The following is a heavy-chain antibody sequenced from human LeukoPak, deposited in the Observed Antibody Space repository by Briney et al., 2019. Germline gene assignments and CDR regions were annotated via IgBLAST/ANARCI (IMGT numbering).Heavy chain of an antibody. D-gene: IGHD6-6*01. Sequence: GGSLRLSCAASGFTFSDYYMSWIRQAPGKGLEWVSYISSSGSTIYCADSVEGRFTISRDNAKNSLYLQMNSLRAEDTAVYYCARETSRWYSNSSEFDYWGQGTLVTVSS. J-gene: IGHJ4*02. CDR3: ARETSRWYSNSSEFDY. CDR2: ISSSGSTI. V-gene: IGHV3-11*04. CDR1: GFTFSDYY.